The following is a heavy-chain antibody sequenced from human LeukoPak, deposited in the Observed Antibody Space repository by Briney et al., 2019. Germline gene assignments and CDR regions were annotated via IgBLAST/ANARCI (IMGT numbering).Heavy chain of an antibody. CDR3: ARGRYCSSTSCYSYGAIFDY. D-gene: IGHD2-2*01. J-gene: IGHJ4*02. CDR1: GGSFSGYY. Sequence: SETLSLTCAVYGGSFSGYYWSWIRQPPGKGLEWIGEINHSGSTNYNPSLKSRVTISVDTSKNQFSLKLSSVTAADTAVYYCARGRYCSSTSCYSYGAIFDYWGQGILVTVSS. CDR2: INHSGST. V-gene: IGHV4-34*01.